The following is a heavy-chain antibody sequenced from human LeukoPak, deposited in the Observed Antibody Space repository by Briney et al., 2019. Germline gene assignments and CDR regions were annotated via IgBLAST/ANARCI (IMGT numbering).Heavy chain of an antibody. J-gene: IGHJ4*02. Sequence: GGSLRLSCAASGFTFSTFSMNWVRQTPGKGLEWVSAISGSGSDIYYADSVKGRFTISRDNPKRSLYLQMNSLRAEDTAVYYCTREGRYPHCSGGICAAYFDYWGQGALVTVSS. CDR1: GFTFSTFS. V-gene: IGHV3-21*01. D-gene: IGHD2-15*01. CDR2: ISGSGSDI. CDR3: TREGRYPHCSGGICAAYFDY.